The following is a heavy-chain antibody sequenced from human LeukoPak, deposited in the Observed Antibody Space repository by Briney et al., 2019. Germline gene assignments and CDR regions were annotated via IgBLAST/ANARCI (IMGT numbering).Heavy chain of an antibody. V-gene: IGHV4-4*02. CDR3: AREGGFYRPLDY. CDR2: VRLDGRT. J-gene: IGHJ4*02. D-gene: IGHD3-3*01. Sequence: SETLSLTCGVSGGSVINTNWWTWARQPPGKGLEWIGEVRLDGRTNYNPSLESRLTMSVDVSENQVSLKLTSVTAADTAVYYCAREGGFYRPLDYSGQGTLVTVSS. CDR1: GGSVINTNW.